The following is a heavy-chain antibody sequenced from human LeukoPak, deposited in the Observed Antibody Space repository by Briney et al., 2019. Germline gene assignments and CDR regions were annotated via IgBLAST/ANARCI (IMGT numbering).Heavy chain of an antibody. J-gene: IGHJ4*02. CDR1: GFIFSGYW. V-gene: IGHV3-7*01. CDR2: IKPDGSEQ. CDR3: VRDDDRPDNGLDY. Sequence: GGSLRLSCAASGFIFSGYWMSWVRQAPGKGLEWVANIKPDGSEQFSVDSVRGRFTISRDNSKNTLYLQMNSLRAEDTAVYYCVRDDDRPDNGLDYWGQGTLVTVSS. D-gene: IGHD3-22*01.